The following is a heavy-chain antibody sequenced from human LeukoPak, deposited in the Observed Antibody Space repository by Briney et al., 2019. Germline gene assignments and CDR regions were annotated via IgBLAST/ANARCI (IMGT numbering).Heavy chain of an antibody. D-gene: IGHD5-24*01. CDR2: IYHSGST. Sequence: PSETLSLTCTVSGYSISSGYYWGWIRQPPGKGLEWIGSIYHSGSTYYNPSLKSRLTTSVDTSKNQFSLKLSSVTAADTAVYYCALRDGYNYYFDYWGQGTLVTVSS. J-gene: IGHJ4*02. CDR3: ALRDGYNYYFDY. CDR1: GYSISSGYY. V-gene: IGHV4-38-2*02.